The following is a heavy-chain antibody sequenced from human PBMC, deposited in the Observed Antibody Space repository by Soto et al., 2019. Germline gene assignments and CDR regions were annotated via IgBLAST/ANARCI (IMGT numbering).Heavy chain of an antibody. V-gene: IGHV1-69*01. J-gene: IGHJ4*02. Sequence: QVQLVQSGAEVKKPGSSVKVSCKASGGSFGTSTISWVRQAPGQGLEWMGGIIPMFRTVNYAQKFQGRVTINADESTSIAYMELNSLRSEDTAVFYCTSFEEQWVIGGAYFDSWGQGTLVTVSS. CDR1: GGSFGTST. D-gene: IGHD2-21*01. CDR3: TSFEEQWVIGGAYFDS. CDR2: IIPMFRTV.